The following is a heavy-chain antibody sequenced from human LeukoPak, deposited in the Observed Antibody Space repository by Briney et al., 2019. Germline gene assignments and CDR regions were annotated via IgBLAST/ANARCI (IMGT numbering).Heavy chain of an antibody. Sequence: SETQSLTCTVSGGSISSGDYYWSWIRQPPGKGLEWIGYIYYSGSTYYNPSLKSRVTISVDTSKNQFSLKLSSVTAADTAVYYCARDPGYCSSTSCYTFDAFDIWGQGTMVTVSS. CDR2: IYYSGST. V-gene: IGHV4-30-4*08. D-gene: IGHD2-2*02. J-gene: IGHJ3*02. CDR3: ARDPGYCSSTSCYTFDAFDI. CDR1: GGSISSGDYY.